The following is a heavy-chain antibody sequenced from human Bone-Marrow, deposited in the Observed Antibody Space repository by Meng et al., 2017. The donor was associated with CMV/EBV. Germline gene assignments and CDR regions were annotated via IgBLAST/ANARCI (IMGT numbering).Heavy chain of an antibody. J-gene: IGHJ6*01. D-gene: IGHD3-3*01. Sequence: GASLKISWAASGSTFSSYWMSWVRQAPGKGLEWVANIKQDGSEKYYVDSVKGRFTISRDNAKNSLYLQMNSLRAEDTAVYYCARGGNSFWSGYFYGMDVWGQGTTVTVYS. CDR1: GSTFSSYW. CDR2: IKQDGSEK. V-gene: IGHV3-7*01. CDR3: ARGGNSFWSGYFYGMDV.